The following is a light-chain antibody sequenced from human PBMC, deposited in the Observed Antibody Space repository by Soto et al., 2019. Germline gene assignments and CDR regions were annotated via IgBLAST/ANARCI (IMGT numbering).Light chain of an antibody. Sequence: PRATARVTGWASQTVSIPYLTWYQQKPGQAPRLLIFGASKRATGIPDRFSGSGSGRDFTLTISGLEPEDFAVYYCQQYGSSPLISFGQGTRLEVK. CDR2: GAS. CDR3: QQYGSSPLIS. V-gene: IGKV3-20*01. CDR1: QTVSIPY. J-gene: IGKJ5*01.